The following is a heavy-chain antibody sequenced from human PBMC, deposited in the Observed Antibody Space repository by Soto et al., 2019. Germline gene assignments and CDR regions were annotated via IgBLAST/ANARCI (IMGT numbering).Heavy chain of an antibody. CDR1: GGSFSGYY. J-gene: IGHJ4*02. D-gene: IGHD4-17*01. V-gene: IGHV4-34*01. CDR3: ARGTTVTTTFDY. CDR2: INHSGSA. Sequence: SETLSLTCAVYGGSFSGYYWSWIRQPPGKGLEWIGEINHSGSANYNPSLKSRVTISVDTSKNQFSLKLSSATAADTAVYYCARGTTVTTTFDYWGQGTLVTVS.